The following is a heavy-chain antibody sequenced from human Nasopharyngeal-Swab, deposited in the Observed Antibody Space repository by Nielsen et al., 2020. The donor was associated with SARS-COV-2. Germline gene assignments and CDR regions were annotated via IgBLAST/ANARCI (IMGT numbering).Heavy chain of an antibody. CDR2: IYSGGST. Sequence: VRQAPGKGLEWVSVIYSGGSTYYADSVKGRFTISRHNSKNTLYLQMNSLRAEDTAVYYCAKSVWFDPWGQGTLVTVSS. CDR3: AKSVWFDP. J-gene: IGHJ5*02. V-gene: IGHV3-53*01.